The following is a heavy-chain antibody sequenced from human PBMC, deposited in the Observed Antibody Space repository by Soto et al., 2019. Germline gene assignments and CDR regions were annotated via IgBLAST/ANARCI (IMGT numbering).Heavy chain of an antibody. J-gene: IGHJ4*02. D-gene: IGHD2-15*01. CDR3: ARLGYCSGGSCYRGYFDY. Sequence: GGTLRLSCAASGFTFSSYWVSWVRQAPGKGLEWVSNIKQDGSEKYYVDSVKGRFTISRDNAKNALYLQMNSLRAEDTAVYYGARLGYCSGGSCYRGYFDYWGQGTLVTVSS. V-gene: IGHV3-7*03. CDR2: IKQDGSEK. CDR1: GFTFSSYW.